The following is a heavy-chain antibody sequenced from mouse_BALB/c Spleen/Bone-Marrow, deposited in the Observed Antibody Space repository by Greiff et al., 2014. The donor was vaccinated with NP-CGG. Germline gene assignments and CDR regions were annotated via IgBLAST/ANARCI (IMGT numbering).Heavy chain of an antibody. J-gene: IGHJ3*01. CDR2: IDPANGNT. D-gene: IGHD1-1*01. Sequence: VQLKHSGAELVKPGASVKLSRTASGFNIKDTYMHWVKQRPEQGLEWIGRIDPANGNTKYDPKFQGKATITADTSSNTAYLQLSSLTSEDTAVYYCAAYYYGSSYGFAYWGQGTLVTVSA. V-gene: IGHV14-3*02. CDR3: AAYYYGSSYGFAY. CDR1: GFNIKDTY.